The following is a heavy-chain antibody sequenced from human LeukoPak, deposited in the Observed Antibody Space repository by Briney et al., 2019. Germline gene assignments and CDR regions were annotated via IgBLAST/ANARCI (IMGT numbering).Heavy chain of an antibody. CDR2: IWYDGSNK. CDR3: AKDFGYSSPIDY. CDR1: GFTFSSHG. Sequence: GRSLRLSCAASGFTFSSHGMHWVRQAPGKGLEWVAVIWYDGSNKYYADSVKGRFTISRDNSKNTLYLQMNSLRAEDTAVYYCAKDFGYSSPIDYWGQGTLVIVSS. V-gene: IGHV3-33*06. D-gene: IGHD6-13*01. J-gene: IGHJ4*02.